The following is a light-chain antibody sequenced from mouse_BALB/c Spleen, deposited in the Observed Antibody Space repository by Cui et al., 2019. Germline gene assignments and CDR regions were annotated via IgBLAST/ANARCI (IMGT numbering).Light chain of an antibody. CDR2: AAT. CDR1: ADLYSN. J-gene: IGKJ1*01. CDR3: QHFWGTPWT. Sequence: DIQMTQSPASLSVSVGETVTITCRASADLYSNLAWYQQKQGKSPQLLVYAATNLADGVPSRFSGSGSGTEYSLKINSLQSEDFGSYYCQHFWGTPWTFGGGTKLEIK. V-gene: IGKV12-46*01.